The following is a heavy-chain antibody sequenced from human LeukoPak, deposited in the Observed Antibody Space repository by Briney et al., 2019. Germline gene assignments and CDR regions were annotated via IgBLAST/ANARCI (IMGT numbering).Heavy chain of an antibody. CDR2: ISYDGSNK. V-gene: IGHV3-30-3*01. D-gene: IGHD3-22*01. CDR1: GFTFSSYA. CDR3: ARAGVATMPPYYYDSSGPFYFDY. J-gene: IGHJ4*02. Sequence: GGSLRLSCAASGFTFSSYAMHWVRQAPGKGLEWVAVISYDGSNKYYADSVRGRFTISRDNSKNTLYLQMNSLRAEDTAVYYCARAGVATMPPYYYDSSGPFYFDYWGQGTLVTVSS.